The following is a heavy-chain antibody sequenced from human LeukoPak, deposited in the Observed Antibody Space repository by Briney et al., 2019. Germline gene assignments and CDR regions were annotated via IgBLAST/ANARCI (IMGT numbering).Heavy chain of an antibody. CDR2: INPNSGGT. V-gene: IGHV1-2*06. CDR1: GYTFTGYY. Sequence: ASVKVSCKASGYTFTGYYMHWVRQAPGQGLEWMGRINPNSGGTNYAQKFQGRVTMTRDTSISTAYMELSRLRSDDTAVYYCGRDCYCYDSGVYYYVDWFDPGAKGPWVPVSS. J-gene: IGHJ5*02. CDR3: GRDCYCYDSGVYYYVDWFDP. D-gene: IGHD3-22*01.